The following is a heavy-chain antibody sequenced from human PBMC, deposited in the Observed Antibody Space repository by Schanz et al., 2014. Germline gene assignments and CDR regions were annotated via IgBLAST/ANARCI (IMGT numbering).Heavy chain of an antibody. D-gene: IGHD2-21*02. J-gene: IGHJ4*02. CDR3: AKVQTHTLYGGNSCFDY. Sequence: EVQLVESGGGLAQPGGSLRLSCAASGFSFSTYAMHWVRQVPGKGLEWVSGISWNSGNIAYADSVKGRFTISRDNAKNSLYLQMNSLRPEDTALYYCAKVQTHTLYGGNSCFDYWGQGTLVTVSS. CDR2: ISWNSGNI. CDR1: GFSFSTYA. V-gene: IGHV3-9*01.